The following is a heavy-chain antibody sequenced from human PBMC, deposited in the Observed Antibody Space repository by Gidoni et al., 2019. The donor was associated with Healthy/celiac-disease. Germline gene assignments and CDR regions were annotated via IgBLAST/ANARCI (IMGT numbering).Heavy chain of an antibody. J-gene: IGHJ4*02. D-gene: IGHD3-10*01. CDR2: INPNSGGT. CDR3: AREGPRECEYFDY. Sequence: QVQLVQSGAEVKKPGASVTVSCKASGYTFTCYYMHWVRQAPGQGLEWMGWINPNSGGTNYAQKFQGRVTMTSDTSISTAYMELSRLRSDDAAVYYCAREGPRECEYFDYWGQGTLVTVSS. V-gene: IGHV1-2*02. CDR1: GYTFTCYY.